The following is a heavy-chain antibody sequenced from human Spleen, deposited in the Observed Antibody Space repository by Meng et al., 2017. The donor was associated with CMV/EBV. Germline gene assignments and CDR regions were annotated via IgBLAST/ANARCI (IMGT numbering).Heavy chain of an antibody. J-gene: IGHJ4*02. V-gene: IGHV1-69*04. CDR2: IIPILGIA. CDR3: ARDEGKEWLFDY. CDR1: GYNFAGHY. D-gene: IGHD3-3*01. Sequence: SVKVSCKTSGYNFAGHYMHWLRQAPGQGLEWMGRIIPILGIANYAQKFQGRVTITADKSTSTAYMELSSLRSEDTAVYYCARDEGKEWLFDYWGQGTLVTVSS.